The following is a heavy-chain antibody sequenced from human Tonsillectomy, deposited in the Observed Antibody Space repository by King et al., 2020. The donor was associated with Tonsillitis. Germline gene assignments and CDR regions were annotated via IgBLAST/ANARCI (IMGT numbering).Heavy chain of an antibody. CDR2: IWYDGSKE. J-gene: IGHJ4*01. CDR1: GFTFSSFA. CDR3: ARDTVTTLRLAYYFDV. Sequence: VQLVESGGGVVQPGRSLRLSCAASGFTFSSFAMHWVRQAPGKGLEWVAVIWYDGSKEHDADSVKGRFTISRDNSKNTLYLQMNSLSTEDTAVYYCARDTVTTLRLAYYFDVWGQGTLVTVSS. D-gene: IGHD4-17*01. V-gene: IGHV3-33*08.